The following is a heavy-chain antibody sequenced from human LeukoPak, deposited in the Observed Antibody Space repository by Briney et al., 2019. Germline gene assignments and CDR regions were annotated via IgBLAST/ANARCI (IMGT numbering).Heavy chain of an antibody. CDR1: GFTFSSYS. D-gene: IGHD2-2*01. CDR3: ATDRIGYCSSTSCPGSNYYYYGMDV. Sequence: GGSMRLSCGASGFTFSSYSMNWVRQAPGKGLEWVSSISSSSSYIYYADSVKGRFTISRDNAKNSLYLQMNSLRAEDTAVYYCATDRIGYCSSTSCPGSNYYYYGMDVWGQGTTVTVSS. V-gene: IGHV3-21*01. J-gene: IGHJ6*02. CDR2: ISSSSSYI.